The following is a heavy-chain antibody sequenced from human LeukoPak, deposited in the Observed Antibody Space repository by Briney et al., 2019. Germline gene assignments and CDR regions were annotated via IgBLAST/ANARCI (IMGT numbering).Heavy chain of an antibody. J-gene: IGHJ4*02. CDR2: IRSKANSYAT. CDR1: GFTFSGSA. V-gene: IGHV3-73*01. D-gene: IGHD5-18*01. CDR3: AKGGGTSRYAYGGY. Sequence: GGSLRLSCAASGFTFSGSAMHWVRQASGKGLEWVGRIRSKANSYATAYAASVKGRFTISRDDSRNTAYLQMNSLKTEDTAVYYCAKGGGTSRYAYGGYWGQGTLVTVSS.